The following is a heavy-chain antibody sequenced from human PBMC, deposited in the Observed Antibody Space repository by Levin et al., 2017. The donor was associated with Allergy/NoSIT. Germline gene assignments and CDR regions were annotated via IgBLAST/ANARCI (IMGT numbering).Heavy chain of an antibody. Sequence: GESLKISCAASGFTFSSYGMHWVRQAPGKGLEWVAVISYDGSNKYYADSVKGRFTISRDNSKNTLYLQMNSLRAEDTAVYYCAKAPRDWGQGTMVTVSS. V-gene: IGHV3-30*18. CDR2: ISYDGSNK. CDR1: GFTFSSYG. CDR3: AKAPRD. J-gene: IGHJ3*01.